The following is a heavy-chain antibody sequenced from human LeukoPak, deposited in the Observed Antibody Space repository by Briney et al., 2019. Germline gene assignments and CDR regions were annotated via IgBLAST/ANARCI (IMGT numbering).Heavy chain of an antibody. CDR2: IYYSAST. CDR1: GGSVSSYY. D-gene: IGHD3-22*01. CDR3: ARAPGGGYYSYYFDY. J-gene: IGHJ4*02. Sequence: SETLSLTCTVSGGSVSSYYWSWIRQPPGKGLEWVWYIYYSASTNYNPSLKSRCTISLDTSKNQFSLKLSSVTAADTAVYYCARAPGGGYYSYYFDYWGQGTLVTVSS. V-gene: IGHV4-59*02.